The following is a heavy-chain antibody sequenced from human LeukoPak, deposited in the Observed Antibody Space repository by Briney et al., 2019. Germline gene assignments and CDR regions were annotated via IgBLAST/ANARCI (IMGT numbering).Heavy chain of an antibody. V-gene: IGHV4-59*01. CDR1: GGSISSYY. D-gene: IGHD3-9*01. J-gene: IGHJ4*02. CDR3: ARGSSFDWLLSFFDY. CDR2: IFYSGSA. Sequence: SETLSLTCTVSGGSISSYYWSWIRQPPGKGLEWIGYIFYSGSANYNPSLKSRVTISIDTSKNQFSLKLSSVTAADTAVYYCARGSSFDWLLSFFDYWGRGTLVTVSS.